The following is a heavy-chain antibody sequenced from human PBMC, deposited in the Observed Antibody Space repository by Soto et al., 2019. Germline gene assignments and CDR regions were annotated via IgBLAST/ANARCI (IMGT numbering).Heavy chain of an antibody. Sequence: GGSLRLSCVASGFTITIYDMSWVRQAPGKGLEWVSGISGSGGTSGRGGVTSYTDSVKGQFTISRDNSKSTVYLQMNNLRAEDTAVYYCARRYGGTLDYWGQGTLVTVSS. V-gene: IGHV3-23*01. CDR3: ARRYGGTLDY. D-gene: IGHD4-17*01. CDR2: ISGSGGTSGRGGVT. CDR1: GFTITIYD. J-gene: IGHJ4*02.